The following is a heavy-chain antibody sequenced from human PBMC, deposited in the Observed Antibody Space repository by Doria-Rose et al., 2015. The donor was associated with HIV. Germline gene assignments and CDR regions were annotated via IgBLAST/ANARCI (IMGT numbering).Heavy chain of an antibody. CDR2: ITHSGIT. J-gene: IGHJ3*02. V-gene: IGHV4-34*01. CDR1: GGSFSGYY. CDR3: ASSDLTGVFGFHI. Sequence: QVQLQESGAGLLKPSETLSLTCAVYGGSFSGYYWSWIRQPPGKGLEWIGEITHSGITNYNPSLKSRLTISVDTSKNQFSLKLNSVTAADTAVYYCASSDLTGVFGFHIWGQGATVTVSS. D-gene: IGHD7-27*01.